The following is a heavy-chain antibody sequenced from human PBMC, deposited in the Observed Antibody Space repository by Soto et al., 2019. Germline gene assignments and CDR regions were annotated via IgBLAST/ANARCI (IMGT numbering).Heavy chain of an antibody. Sequence: PSETLSLTCTVSGGSISSYYWSWIRQPPGKGLEWIGYIYYSGSTSYADSVKGRFTISRDNTKNTLHLEMNGLRAEDTAVYYCAVRGGYTTPFDYWGQGTLVTVSS. CDR2: IYYSGST. CDR3: AVRGGYTTPFDY. D-gene: IGHD1-26*01. V-gene: IGHV4-59*12. J-gene: IGHJ4*02. CDR1: GGSISSYY.